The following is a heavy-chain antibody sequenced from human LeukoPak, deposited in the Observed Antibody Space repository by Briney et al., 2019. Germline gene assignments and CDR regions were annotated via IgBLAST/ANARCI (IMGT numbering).Heavy chain of an antibody. D-gene: IGHD1-26*01. V-gene: IGHV4-34*01. J-gene: IGHJ4*02. CDR2: INHSGST. Sequence: SETLSLTCAVYGGSFSGYYWSWIRQPPGKGLEWIGEINHSGSTNYNPSLKSRVTISVDTSKNQFSLKLSSVTAADTAVYYCARGPGSVGARDYWGQGTLVTVSS. CDR1: GGSFSGYY. CDR3: ARGPGSVGARDY.